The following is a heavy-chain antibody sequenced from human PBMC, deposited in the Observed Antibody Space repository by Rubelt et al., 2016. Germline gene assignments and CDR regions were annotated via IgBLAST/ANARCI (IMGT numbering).Heavy chain of an antibody. CDR1: GYSISSGYY. CDR3: ARYFSRPAASSGYNWFDP. J-gene: IGHJ5*02. D-gene: IGHD2-2*01. CDR2: IYHSGST. V-gene: IGHV4-38-2*02. Sequence: QVQLQESGPGLVKPSETLSLTCTVSGYSISSGYYWGWIRQPPGKGLEWIGSIYHSGSTYYNPSLKSLVTSSVDTSMNQFALKRSAVTAADTAVYYCARYFSRPAASSGYNWFDPWGQGTLVTVSS.